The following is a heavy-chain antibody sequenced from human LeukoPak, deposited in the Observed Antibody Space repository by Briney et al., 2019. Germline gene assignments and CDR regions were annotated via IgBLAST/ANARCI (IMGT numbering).Heavy chain of an antibody. D-gene: IGHD3-22*01. CDR1: GFTFSSYG. J-gene: IGHJ3*02. CDR2: ISYDGSNK. CDR3: AKVPPYDSSGYYSLEGAFDI. V-gene: IGHV3-30*18. Sequence: GGSLRLSCAASGFTFSSYGMHWVRQAPGKGLEWVAVISYDGSNKYYADSVKGRFTISRDNSKNTLYLQMNSLRAEDTAVYYCAKVPPYDSSGYYSLEGAFDIWGQGTMVTVSS.